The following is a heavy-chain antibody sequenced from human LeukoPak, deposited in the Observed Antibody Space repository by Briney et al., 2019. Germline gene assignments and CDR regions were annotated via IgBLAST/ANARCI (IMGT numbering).Heavy chain of an antibody. V-gene: IGHV3-7*01. CDR3: AREEFYYYMDV. J-gene: IGHJ6*03. Sequence: GGSLRLSCAASGFTFSSYWRSWVRQAPGKGLEWVANIKQDGSEKYYVDSVKGRFTISRDNAKNSLYLQMNSLRTEDTAVYYYAREEFYYYMDVWGKGTTVTVSS. D-gene: IGHD3-10*01. CDR2: IKQDGSEK. CDR1: GFTFSSYW.